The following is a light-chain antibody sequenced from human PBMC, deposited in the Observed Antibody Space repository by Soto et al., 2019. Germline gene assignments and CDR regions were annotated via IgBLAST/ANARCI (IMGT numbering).Light chain of an antibody. Sequence: QSALTQPASVSESPGQSITISCTGTSSDVGACDYVSWYQQHPGKAPKLMIYDVSNRPSGVSNRFSGSKSGNTASLTISGLQAEDEAHYYCTSYTSSNSLVVFGGGTKLTVL. CDR3: TSYTSSNSLVV. V-gene: IGLV2-14*03. CDR2: DVS. J-gene: IGLJ3*02. CDR1: SSDVGACDY.